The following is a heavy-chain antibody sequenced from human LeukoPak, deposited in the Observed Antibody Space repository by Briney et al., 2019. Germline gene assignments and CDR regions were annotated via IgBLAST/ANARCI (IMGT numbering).Heavy chain of an antibody. CDR1: GLTFSRYW. CDR3: ATAGGDGSRMGFDP. CDR2: ISADGSVT. J-gene: IGHJ5*02. V-gene: IGHV3-74*01. D-gene: IGHD2-15*01. Sequence: PGGSLRLSCADSGLTFSRYWMHWVRQTPGKGLVWVSCISADGSVTRYAVSVKGRFTISRDNTKSTLYLQMHSLRAEDTAVYYCATAGGDGSRMGFDPWGQGTLVTVSS.